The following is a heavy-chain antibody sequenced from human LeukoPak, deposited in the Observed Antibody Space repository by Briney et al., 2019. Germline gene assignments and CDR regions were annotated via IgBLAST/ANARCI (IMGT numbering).Heavy chain of an antibody. V-gene: IGHV4-34*01. CDR1: GGSFSGYY. J-gene: IGHJ6*02. CDR3: ARGYDSSGYSYYYGMDV. Sequence: PSETLSLTCAVYGGSFSGYYWSWIRQPPGKGLEWIGEVNHSGSTNYNPSLKSRVTISVDTSKNQFSLKLSSVTAADTAVYYCARGYDSSGYSYYYGMDVWGQGTTVTVSS. D-gene: IGHD3-22*01. CDR2: VNHSGST.